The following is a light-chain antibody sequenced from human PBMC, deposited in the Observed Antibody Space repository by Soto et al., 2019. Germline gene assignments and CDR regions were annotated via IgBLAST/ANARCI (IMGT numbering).Light chain of an antibody. J-gene: IGLJ1*01. CDR2: EVV. CDR1: KSDIGGYDF. Sequence: QSALTQPPSASGSPGQSVTISCTETKSDIGGYDFVSWYQHHPGKAPRLIIYEVVQRPSGAPDRFSFSKSGNTASLTVSGLQAAVEADYFCKSYAGSNTYVFGSGTKLTVL. CDR3: KSYAGSNTYV. V-gene: IGLV2-8*01.